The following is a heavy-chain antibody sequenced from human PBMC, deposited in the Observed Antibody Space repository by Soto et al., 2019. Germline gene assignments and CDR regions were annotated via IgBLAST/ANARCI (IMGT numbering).Heavy chain of an antibody. CDR2: ISYDGSNK. V-gene: IGHV3-30*18. CDR1: GFTFSSNG. Sequence: QVQLVESGGGVVQPGRSLRLSCAASGFTFSSNGMHWVRQAPGKGLEWVAVISYDGSNKYYADSVKGRFTISRDKYKNTEYLQMNSLRAEDTAVYYCAKDFYSSSGYGAFDIWGQGTMVTVSS. J-gene: IGHJ3*02. D-gene: IGHD6-13*01. CDR3: AKDFYSSSGYGAFDI.